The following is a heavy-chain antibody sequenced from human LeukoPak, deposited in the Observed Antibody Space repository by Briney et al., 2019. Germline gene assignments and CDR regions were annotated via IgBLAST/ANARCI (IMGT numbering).Heavy chain of an antibody. D-gene: IGHD3-22*01. J-gene: IGHJ4*02. CDR3: ARSPNYYDSSGYFY. Sequence: PSETLSLTCTVSGASVSSDYWSWIRQPPGKGLEWIGYIYYSGSTNYNPSLKSRVTISVDTSKNQFSLKLSSVTAADTAVYYCARSPNYYDSSGYFYWGQGTLVTVSS. CDR2: IYYSGST. V-gene: IGHV4-59*02. CDR1: GASVSSDY.